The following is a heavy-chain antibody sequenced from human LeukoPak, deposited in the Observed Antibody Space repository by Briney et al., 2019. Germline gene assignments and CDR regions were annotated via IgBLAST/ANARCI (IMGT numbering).Heavy chain of an antibody. V-gene: IGHV1-18*01. Sequence: ASVKVSCKASGYTFTSYGISWVRQAPGQGLEWMGWISAYNGNTNYAQKLQGRVTMTTDTSTSTAYMGLRSLRSDDTAVYYCARSPYSSGWYLYMDVWGKGTTVTVSS. J-gene: IGHJ6*03. D-gene: IGHD6-19*01. CDR1: GYTFTSYG. CDR2: ISAYNGNT. CDR3: ARSPYSSGWYLYMDV.